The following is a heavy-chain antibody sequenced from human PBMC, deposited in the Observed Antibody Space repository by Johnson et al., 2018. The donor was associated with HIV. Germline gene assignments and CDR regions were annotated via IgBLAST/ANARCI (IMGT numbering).Heavy chain of an antibody. D-gene: IGHD2-15*01. Sequence: QVQLVESGGGVVQPGRSLRLSCAASDFTFSNNAIHWVRQAPGKGLEWVAFIHYDGNNKYYADSVKGRFTISRDNSKNTLYLQMNSLRAEDTAVYYCALGGSWYAFDIWGQGTMVTVSS. CDR3: ALGGSWYAFDI. CDR2: IHYDGNNK. V-gene: IGHV3-33*03. CDR1: DFTFSNNA. J-gene: IGHJ3*02.